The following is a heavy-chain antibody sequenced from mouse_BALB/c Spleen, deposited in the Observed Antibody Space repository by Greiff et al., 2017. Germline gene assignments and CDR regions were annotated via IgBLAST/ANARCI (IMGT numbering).Heavy chain of an antibody. CDR1: GYSITSGYY. CDR2: ISYAGSN. V-gene: IGHV3-6*02. CDR3: AREMGRAYLDY. D-gene: IGHD3-1*01. Sequence: EVKLLESGPGLVKPSQSLSLTCSVTGYSITSGYYWNWIRQFPGNKLEWMGYISYAGSNNYNPSRKNRISITRDTSKNQFFLKLNSVTTEDTATYYCAREMGRAYLDYWGQGTTLTVSS. J-gene: IGHJ2*01.